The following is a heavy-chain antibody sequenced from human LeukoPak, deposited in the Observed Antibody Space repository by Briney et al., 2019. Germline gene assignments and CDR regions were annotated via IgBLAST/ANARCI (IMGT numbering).Heavy chain of an antibody. CDR1: GFSMSVNW. V-gene: IGHV3-7*01. J-gene: IGHJ4*02. D-gene: IGHD3-22*01. CDR3: ARDWGAYYHFFDY. Sequence: PGGSLRLSCEASGFSMSVNWMSWVRQALGKGLGWVGNIKQDGSERNYVDSVKGRFTISRDNAKKSLYLQMNSLRAEDTAVYYCARDWGAYYHFFDYWGQGTLVTVSS. CDR2: IKQDGSER.